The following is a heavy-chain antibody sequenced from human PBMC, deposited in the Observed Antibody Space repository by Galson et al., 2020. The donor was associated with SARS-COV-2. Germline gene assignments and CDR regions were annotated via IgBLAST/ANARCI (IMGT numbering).Heavy chain of an antibody. Sequence: SVKVSCKASGGTFRSHGINWVRQAPGQGLEWMGGFIPVFGKANYAQKFQGRVAIIADESSTTAYMELNSLKSDDTAVYYCARGVGIFGVVNERLDYWGQGTLVTVSS. CDR2: FIPVFGKA. CDR1: GGTFRSHG. CDR3: ARGVGIFGVVNERLDY. J-gene: IGHJ4*02. D-gene: IGHD3-3*02. V-gene: IGHV1-69*13.